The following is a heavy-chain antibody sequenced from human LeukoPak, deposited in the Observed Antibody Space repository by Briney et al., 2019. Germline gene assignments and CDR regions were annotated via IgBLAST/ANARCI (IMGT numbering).Heavy chain of an antibody. V-gene: IGHV4-59*01. CDR2: IYYSGTS. D-gene: IGHD3-9*01. J-gene: IGHJ4*02. CDR1: GGSISSYY. CDR3: ASVKRSGNTGWDFGY. Sequence: KPSETLSLTCTVSGGSISSYYWSWIRQPPGKGLEWIGYIYYSGTSNYNPSLKSRVTISVDTSKNKFSLKLNSVIAADTAVYYCASVKRSGNTGWDFGYWGQGILVTVSA.